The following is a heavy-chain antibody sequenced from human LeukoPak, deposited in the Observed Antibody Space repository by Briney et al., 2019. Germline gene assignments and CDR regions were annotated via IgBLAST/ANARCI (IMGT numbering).Heavy chain of an antibody. CDR3: ARGRGYYDSSGHRGAFDI. CDR2: MNPNSGNT. D-gene: IGHD3-22*01. Sequence: ASVKVSCKASGYTFTSYDINWARQATGQGLEWMGWMNPNSGNTGYAQKFQGRVTMTRNTSISTAYMELSSLRSEDTAVYYCARGRGYYDSSGHRGAFDIWGQGTMVTVSS. V-gene: IGHV1-8*01. CDR1: GYTFTSYD. J-gene: IGHJ3*02.